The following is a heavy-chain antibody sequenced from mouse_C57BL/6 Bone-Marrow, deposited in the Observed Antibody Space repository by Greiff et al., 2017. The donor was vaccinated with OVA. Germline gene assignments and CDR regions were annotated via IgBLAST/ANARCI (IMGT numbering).Heavy chain of an antibody. D-gene: IGHD1-1*01. CDR3: ARADYGSSYPHAMDY. CDR2: IWSGGST. Sequence: VQRVESGPGLVQPSQSLSITCTVSGFSLTSYGVHWVRQSPGKGLEWLGVIWSGGSTDYNAAFISRLSISKDNSKSQVFFKMNSLQADDTAIYYCARADYGSSYPHAMDYWGQGTSVTVSS. CDR1: GFSLTSYG. V-gene: IGHV2-2*01. J-gene: IGHJ4*01.